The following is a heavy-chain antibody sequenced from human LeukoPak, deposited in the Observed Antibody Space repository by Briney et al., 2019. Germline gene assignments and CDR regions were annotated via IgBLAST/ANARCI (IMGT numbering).Heavy chain of an antibody. CDR1: GGSFSGYY. D-gene: IGHD5-24*01. J-gene: IGHJ5*02. Sequence: SETLSLTCAVYGGSFSGYYWSWIRQPPGKGLEWIGEINHSGSTNYNPSLKSRGTISVDTSKNQFSLKLSSVTAADTAVYYCARGRYITWFDPWGQGTLVTVSS. CDR2: INHSGST. V-gene: IGHV4-34*01. CDR3: ARGRYITWFDP.